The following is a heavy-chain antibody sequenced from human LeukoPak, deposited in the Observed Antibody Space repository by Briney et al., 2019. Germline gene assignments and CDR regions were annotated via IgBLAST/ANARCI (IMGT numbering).Heavy chain of an antibody. J-gene: IGHJ4*02. Sequence: GGSLRLSCAASGFTFSNYNMNWVRQAPGKGLEWVSYISGSSTTIHYADSVRGRFTISRDNARNSLYLQMNSLRAEDTAVYYCARDFLEDVYWGQGTLVTVSS. CDR1: GFTFSNYN. D-gene: IGHD3-3*01. V-gene: IGHV3-48*01. CDR2: ISGSSTTI. CDR3: ARDFLEDVY.